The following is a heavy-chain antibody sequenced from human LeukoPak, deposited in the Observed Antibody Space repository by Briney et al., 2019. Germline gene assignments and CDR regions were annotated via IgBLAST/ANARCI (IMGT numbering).Heavy chain of an antibody. V-gene: IGHV3-23*01. D-gene: IGHD3-9*01. Sequence: GGSLRLSCAASGFTFSSYAMSWVRQAPGTGLEWVSAIVGSDDSTYYADSVEGRFTISRDNSKSTLYLQMNSLRDEDTAVYYCASLLTGYYPPGYWGQGTLVTVSS. CDR3: ASLLTGYYPPGY. J-gene: IGHJ4*02. CDR2: IVGSDDST. CDR1: GFTFSSYA.